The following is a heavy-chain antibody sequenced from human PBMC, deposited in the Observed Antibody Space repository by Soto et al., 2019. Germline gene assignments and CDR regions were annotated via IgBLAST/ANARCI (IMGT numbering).Heavy chain of an antibody. CDR2: IIPIFGTA. CDR3: ARGRITGTFRWYNWLDP. D-gene: IGHD1-7*01. V-gene: IGHV1-69*13. J-gene: IGHJ5*02. CDR1: GGTFSSYA. Sequence: SVKVSCKASGGTFSSYAISWVRQAPGQGLEWMGGIIPIFGTANYAQKFQGRVTITADESTSTAYMELSSLRSEDTAVYYCARGRITGTFRWYNWLDPWGQGTLVTVSS.